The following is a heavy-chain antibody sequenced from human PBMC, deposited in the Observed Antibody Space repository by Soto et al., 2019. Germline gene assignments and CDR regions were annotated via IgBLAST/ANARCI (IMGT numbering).Heavy chain of an antibody. CDR3: ARDATFCLDC. D-gene: IGHD3-16*01. CDR2: INRDGGER. V-gene: IGHV3-7*03. CDR1: GFSFSNYW. J-gene: IGHJ4*02. Sequence: PGWSLRLSCAASGFSFSNYWMAWVRQAPGKGLEWVANINRDGGERYHADSVRGRFTIFRDNSENSLYLQMNRLRAEDTAVYYCARDATFCLDCWGRGTLVTVSS.